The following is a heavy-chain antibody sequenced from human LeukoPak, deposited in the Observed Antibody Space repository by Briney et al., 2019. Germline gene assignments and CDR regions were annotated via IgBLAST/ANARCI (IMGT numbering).Heavy chain of an antibody. Sequence: GGSLRLSCAASGFTFSDAWMSWARQAPGKGLEWVGRIKSKTDGGTTDYAAPVKGRFTISRDDSKNTLYLQMNSLKTEDAAVYYCTTRGGSFSIFDYWGQRTLVTVSS. J-gene: IGHJ4*02. V-gene: IGHV3-15*01. CDR2: IKSKTDGGTT. D-gene: IGHD1-26*01. CDR3: TTRGGSFSIFDY. CDR1: GFTFSDAW.